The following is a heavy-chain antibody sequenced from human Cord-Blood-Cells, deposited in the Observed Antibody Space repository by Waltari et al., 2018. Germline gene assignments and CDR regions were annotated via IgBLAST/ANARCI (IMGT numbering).Heavy chain of an antibody. J-gene: IGHJ3*02. CDR1: GFTFSSYW. CDR3: ARERSGSYWSAFDI. Sequence: EVQLVESGGGLVQPGGSLRLSCAASGFTFSSYWMHWVRAAPGKGLVWVSRINSDGSSTSYADSVKGRFTISRDNAKNTLYLQMNSLRAEDTAVYYCARERSGSYWSAFDIWGQGTMVTVSS. V-gene: IGHV3-74*01. CDR2: INSDGSST. D-gene: IGHD1-26*01.